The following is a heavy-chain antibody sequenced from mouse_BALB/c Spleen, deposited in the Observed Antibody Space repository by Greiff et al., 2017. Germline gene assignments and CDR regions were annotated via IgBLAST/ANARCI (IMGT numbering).Heavy chain of an antibody. V-gene: IGHV1-4*01. CDR3: ARDPGYPLAMDY. D-gene: IGHD2-2*01. Sequence: VQLQQSGAELARPGASVKMSCKASGYTFTSYTMHWVKQRPGQGLEWIGYINPSSGYTNYNQKFKDKATLTADKSSSIVYMQLSSLTSEDSAVYYCARDPGYPLAMDYWGQGTSVTVSS. J-gene: IGHJ4*01. CDR2: INPSSGYT. CDR1: GYTFTSYT.